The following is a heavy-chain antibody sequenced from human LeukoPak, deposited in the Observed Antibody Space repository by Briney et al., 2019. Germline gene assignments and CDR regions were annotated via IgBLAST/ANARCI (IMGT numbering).Heavy chain of an antibody. CDR1: GFTFSSYG. CDR2: IWYDGSNK. Sequence: PGGSLRLSCAASGFTFSSYGMHWVRQAPGKGLEWVAVIWYDGSNKYYADSVKGRFTISRDNSKNTLYLQMNSLRAEDTAVYYCAKEDDYFGSIDYWGQGTLVTVSS. D-gene: IGHD3-16*01. V-gene: IGHV3-30*02. J-gene: IGHJ4*02. CDR3: AKEDDYFGSIDY.